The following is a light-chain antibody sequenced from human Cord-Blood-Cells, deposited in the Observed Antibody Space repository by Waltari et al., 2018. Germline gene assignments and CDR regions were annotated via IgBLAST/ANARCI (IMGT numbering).Light chain of an antibody. J-gene: IGLJ3*02. CDR1: SSDVGGYNY. Sequence: QSALTQPASVSGSPGQSITISCTGTSSDVGGYNYVSWYQQHPGKAPKLMMYDVSKRPSVVSNRFSGSKSGNTASLTISGLQAEDEADYYCSSYTSSSTLVFGGGTKLTVL. CDR3: SSYTSSSTLV. CDR2: DVS. V-gene: IGLV2-14*01.